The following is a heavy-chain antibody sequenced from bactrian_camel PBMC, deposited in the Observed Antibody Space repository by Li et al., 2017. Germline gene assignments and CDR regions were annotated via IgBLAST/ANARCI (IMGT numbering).Heavy chain of an antibody. CDR2: IYTGGSSA. V-gene: IGHV3-3*01. Sequence: VQLVESGGASVQAGESLTLSCTASGEAYSTFCMGWFRQAPGKEREAVARIYTGGSSAEYADSVKGRFTISKDNAKNTLYLQMNSLKVEDTAMYYCAADGVNLQLARGYSYWGQGTQVTVS. J-gene: IGHJ4*01. D-gene: IGHD6*01. CDR1: GEAYSTFC. CDR3: AADGVNLQLARGYSY.